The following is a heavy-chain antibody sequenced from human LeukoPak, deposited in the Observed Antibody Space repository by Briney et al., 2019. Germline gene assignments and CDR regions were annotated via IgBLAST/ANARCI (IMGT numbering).Heavy chain of an antibody. D-gene: IGHD4-23*01. CDR2: IFSGGST. CDR1: GFTVSSNY. V-gene: IGHV3-53*01. J-gene: IGHJ4*02. CDR3: ARISVVTPGYFDY. Sequence: GGSLRLSCAASGFTVSSNYMSWVRQAPGKGLEWVSVIFSGGSTYYADSVKGRFTISSDNSENKVYLQMNSLRAEDRAVYYCARISVVTPGYFDYWGQGTLVTVSS.